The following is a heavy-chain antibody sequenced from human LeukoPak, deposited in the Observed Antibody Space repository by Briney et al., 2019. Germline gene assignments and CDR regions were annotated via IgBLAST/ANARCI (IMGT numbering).Heavy chain of an antibody. V-gene: IGHV1-46*01. CDR1: GYTFTSYF. CDR2: INPSGGTT. CDR3: AREVMRGYNWNFDQEFFDY. Sequence: ASVKVSCKASGYTFTSYFMHWVRQAPGQGLEWMGIINPSGGTTNYAQKFQGRVTMTTDTSTSTAYMELRSLRSDDTAVYYCAREVMRGYNWNFDQEFFDYWGQGTLVTVSS. J-gene: IGHJ4*02. D-gene: IGHD1-7*01.